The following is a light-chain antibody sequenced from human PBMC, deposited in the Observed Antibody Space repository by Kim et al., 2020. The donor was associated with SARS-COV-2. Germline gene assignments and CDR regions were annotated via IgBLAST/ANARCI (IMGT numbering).Light chain of an antibody. J-gene: IGKJ1*01. CDR3: QQYYSYPT. CDR1: QGISSY. CDR2: AAS. V-gene: IGKV1-8*01. Sequence: STGDRVTIACRASQGISSYLAWYQQKPGKAPKLLIYAASTLQSGVPSRFIGSGSGTDFTLTIGCLQSEDFATYYCQQYYSYPTFGQGTKVDIK.